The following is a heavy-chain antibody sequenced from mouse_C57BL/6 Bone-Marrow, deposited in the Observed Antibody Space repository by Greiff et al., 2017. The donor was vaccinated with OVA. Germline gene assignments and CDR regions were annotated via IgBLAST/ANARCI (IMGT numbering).Heavy chain of an antibody. V-gene: IGHV14-4*01. J-gene: IGHJ4*01. CDR2: IDPENGDT. D-gene: IGHD1-2*01. Sequence: VQLQESGAELVRPGASVKLSCTASGFTFTDDYMHWVKQRPEQGLEWIGWIDPENGDTKYASKFQGKATITGDTSSNTAYLQLSSLTSEDTAVYYCASPGPKASDNGGRGTGVTVS. CDR1: GFTFTDDY. CDR3: ASPGPKASDN.